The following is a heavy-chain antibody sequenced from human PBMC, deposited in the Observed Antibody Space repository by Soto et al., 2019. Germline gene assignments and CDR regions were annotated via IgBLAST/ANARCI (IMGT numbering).Heavy chain of an antibody. CDR2: IYWDDDK. V-gene: IGHV2-5*02. Sequence: QITLKESGPTLVRPTQTLTLTCTFSGFSLSTSGVGVGWIRQPPGKALEWLALIYWDDDKRYSPSLKSRLTTTNDPAKNPVVLTMTNIDPVDTATYYCAHSRCGGDCLQSYSSHYHYGMDVWGQGTTVTDSS. CDR3: AHSRCGGDCLQSYSSHYHYGMDV. D-gene: IGHD2-21*02. J-gene: IGHJ6*02. CDR1: GFSLSTSGVG.